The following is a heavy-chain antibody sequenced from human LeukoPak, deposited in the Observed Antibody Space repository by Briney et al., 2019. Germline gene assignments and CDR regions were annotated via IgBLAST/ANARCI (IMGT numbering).Heavy chain of an antibody. V-gene: IGHV4-59*08. Sequence: SETLSLTCTVAGGSISSSYWSWVRQPPGKELEWIGYIDYSGRTNHNPSLKSRVTMSVDTSKNQFSLRLTSVTAADTAVYYCARHSGSVWSGYFDLWGRGTLVTVSS. CDR2: IDYSGRT. D-gene: IGHD5/OR15-5a*01. J-gene: IGHJ2*01. CDR1: GGSISSSY. CDR3: ARHSGSVWSGYFDL.